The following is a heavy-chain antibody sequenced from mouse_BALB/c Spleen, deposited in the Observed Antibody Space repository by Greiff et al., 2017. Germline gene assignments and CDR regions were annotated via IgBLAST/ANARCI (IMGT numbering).Heavy chain of an antibody. CDR2: ISSGGST. D-gene: IGHD2-3*01. Sequence: EVKLQESGGGLVKPGGSLKLSCAASGFTFSSYAMSWVRQTPEKRLEWVASISSGGSTYYPDSVKGRFTISRDNARNILYLQMSSLRSEDTAMYYCAREGSLYDGYYGFAYWGQGTLVTVSA. J-gene: IGHJ3*01. V-gene: IGHV5-6-5*01. CDR3: AREGSLYDGYYGFAY. CDR1: GFTFSSYA.